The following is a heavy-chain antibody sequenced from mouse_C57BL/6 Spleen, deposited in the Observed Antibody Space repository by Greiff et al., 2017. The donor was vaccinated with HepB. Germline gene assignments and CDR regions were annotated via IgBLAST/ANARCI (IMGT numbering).Heavy chain of an antibody. CDR2: IYPGDGDT. CDR1: GYAFSSSW. D-gene: IGHD2-4*01. V-gene: IGHV1-82*01. J-gene: IGHJ3*01. CDR3: ARLYDYDEGFAY. Sequence: QVQLQQSGPELVKPGASVKISCKASGYAFSSSWMNWVKQRPGKGLEWIGRIYPGDGDTNYNGKFKGKATLTADKSSSTAYMQLSSLTSEDSAVYFCARLYDYDEGFAYWGQGTLVTVSA.